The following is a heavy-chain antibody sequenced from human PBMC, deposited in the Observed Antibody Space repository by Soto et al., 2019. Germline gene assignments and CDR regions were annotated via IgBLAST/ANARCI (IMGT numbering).Heavy chain of an antibody. V-gene: IGHV1-69*13. J-gene: IGHJ4*02. CDR1: GGTFSSYA. Sequence: GASVKVSCKASGGTFSSYAISWVRQAPGQGLEWMGGIIPIFGTANYAQKFQGRVTITADESTSTAYMELSSLRSEDTAVYYCARAATVTNAWDYWGQGTLVTVSS. CDR3: ARAATVTNAWDY. CDR2: IIPIFGTA. D-gene: IGHD4-17*01.